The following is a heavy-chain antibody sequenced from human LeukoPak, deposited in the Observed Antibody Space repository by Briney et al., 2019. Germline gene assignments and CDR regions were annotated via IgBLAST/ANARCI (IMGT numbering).Heavy chain of an antibody. CDR3: AREGYYYDSSGPIDY. Sequence: SETLSLTCTVSGGSISSAPYYWSWIRQLPGKGLEWMGYISHSGNTYYNPSLKSRLNISADTSRNQFSLKLRSVTAADTALYFCAREGYYYDSSGPIDYWGQGTRVTVSS. CDR1: GGSISSAPYY. D-gene: IGHD3-22*01. V-gene: IGHV4-31*03. CDR2: ISHSGNT. J-gene: IGHJ4*02.